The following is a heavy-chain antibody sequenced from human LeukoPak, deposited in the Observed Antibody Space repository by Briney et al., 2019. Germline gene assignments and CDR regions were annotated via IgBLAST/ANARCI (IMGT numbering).Heavy chain of an antibody. D-gene: IGHD2-8*01. J-gene: IGHJ5*02. CDR2: IHYSGST. Sequence: PSETLSLTCTVSGGSISSHYWSWIRQPPGKGLEWIGCIHYSGSTSYSPSLKSRVTISVDASKTQFSLKLNSVTAADTAVYYCARSMRGLTWGQGTLVTVSS. CDR1: GGSISSHY. CDR3: ARSMRGLT. V-gene: IGHV4-59*08.